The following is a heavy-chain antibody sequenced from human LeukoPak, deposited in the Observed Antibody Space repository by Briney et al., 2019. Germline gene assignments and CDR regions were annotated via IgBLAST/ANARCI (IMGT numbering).Heavy chain of an antibody. Sequence: SETLSLXCAVYGGSYSGYYWSWIRRPPGKGLEWIGEIDHSGATNYNPSLKSRVTISLDTSKNQFSLTLSSITAADTAVYYCAKAPYLSSGSWGQGTMVTVSS. V-gene: IGHV4-34*01. CDR3: AKAPYLSSGS. CDR1: GGSYSGYY. D-gene: IGHD3-22*01. CDR2: IDHSGAT. J-gene: IGHJ3*01.